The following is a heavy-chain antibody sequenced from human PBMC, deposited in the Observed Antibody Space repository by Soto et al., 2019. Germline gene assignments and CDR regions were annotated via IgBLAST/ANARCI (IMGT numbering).Heavy chain of an antibody. CDR3: ATLTISDDSSGYYSPFDY. CDR2: FDPEDGET. D-gene: IGHD3-22*01. V-gene: IGHV1-24*01. CDR1: GYTLTELS. J-gene: IGHJ4*02. Sequence: GASVKVSCKVSGYTLTELSMHWVRQAPGKGLEWMGGFDPEDGETIYAQKFQGRVTMTEDTSTDTAYMELSSLRSEDTAVYYCATLTISDDSSGYYSPFDYWGQGTLVTVSS.